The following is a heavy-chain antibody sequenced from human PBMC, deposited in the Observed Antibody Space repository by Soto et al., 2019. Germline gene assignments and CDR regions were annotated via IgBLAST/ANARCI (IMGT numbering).Heavy chain of an antibody. Sequence: EVQLVESGGVVVQPGGSLRLSCAASGFSFDDYAMHWVRQVPGKGLEWVSLISWGGTMTYYEDSVRGRFTITRDNSRNSLVLQMNSLRVEDTDLYYCAKGLRGTSYYFYGVDVWCQVTTVTVSS. CDR3: AKGLRGTSYYFYGVDV. D-gene: IGHD1-7*01. CDR1: GFSFDDYA. J-gene: IGHJ6*02. CDR2: ISWGGTMT. V-gene: IGHV3-43D*04.